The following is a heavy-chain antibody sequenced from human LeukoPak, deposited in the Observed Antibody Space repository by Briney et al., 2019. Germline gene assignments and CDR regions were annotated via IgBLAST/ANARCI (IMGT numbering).Heavy chain of an antibody. D-gene: IGHD3-10*01. Sequence: ASVKVSCKVSGYTLTKLSMHWVRQAPGKGLEWMGGFDPEDGETFYAQKFQGRVTMTEDTSTDTAYMELYSLRSEDTAVYYCARGSVQYYYNSGSYRNWFDPWGQGTLVTVSS. V-gene: IGHV1-24*01. CDR2: FDPEDGET. CDR1: GYTLTKLS. J-gene: IGHJ5*02. CDR3: ARGSVQYYYNSGSYRNWFDP.